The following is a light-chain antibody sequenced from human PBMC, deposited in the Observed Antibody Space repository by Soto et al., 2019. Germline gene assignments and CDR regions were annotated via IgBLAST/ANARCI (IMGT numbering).Light chain of an antibody. CDR2: DAS. CDR1: QSVNNY. CDR3: QQRSTWPGT. J-gene: IGKJ2*01. V-gene: IGKV3-11*01. Sequence: EVVLTQSPATLSLSPGERVTLSCRASQSVNNYLAWYQQKPGQAPRLLIYDASNRATDIPAMFSGSVSRTDFTLTISTLETEDFAVYYCQQRSTWPGTFGQGTKLEIK.